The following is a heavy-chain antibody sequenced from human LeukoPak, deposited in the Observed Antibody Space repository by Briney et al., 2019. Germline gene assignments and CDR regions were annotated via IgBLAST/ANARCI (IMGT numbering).Heavy chain of an antibody. J-gene: IGHJ4*02. V-gene: IGHV3-23*01. CDR1: GFTWSSYA. D-gene: IGHD6-13*01. CDR2: VDGGGGGT. Sequence: GGSLRLSGAASGFTWSSYAMTWVRQAPGGGLKWVSSVDGGGGGTYYADSVKGRFTISRDNSKDTLYLQMNGLRAEDTAVYFCAKQSAGSAAWYSLHYDFWGQGTLVTVSS. CDR3: AKQSAGSAAWYSLHYDF.